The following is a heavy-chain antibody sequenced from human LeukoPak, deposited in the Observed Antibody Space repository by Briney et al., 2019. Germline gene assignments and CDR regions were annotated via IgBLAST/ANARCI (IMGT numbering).Heavy chain of an antibody. CDR2: INPSGGST. CDR1: GYTFTSYY. V-gene: IGHV1-46*01. D-gene: IGHD4/OR15-4a*01. CDR3: AREDYLHPWFDP. Sequence: ASVKVSCKASGYTFTSYYMHWVRQAPGQGLEWMGIINPSGGSTSYAQKFQGRVTMTRDTSTSTVYMELSSLRSKDTAVYYCAREDYLHPWFDPWGQGTLVTVSS. J-gene: IGHJ5*02.